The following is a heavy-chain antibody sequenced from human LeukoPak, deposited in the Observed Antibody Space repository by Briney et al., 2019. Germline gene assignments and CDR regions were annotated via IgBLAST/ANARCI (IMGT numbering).Heavy chain of an antibody. D-gene: IGHD1-26*01. CDR1: GFTVSSYA. J-gene: IGHJ4*02. CDR2: LGIAGDT. V-gene: IGHV3-13*01. Sequence: GESLRLSCAASGFTVSSYAMHWVRHPIGKGLEWVSALGIAGDTFYPGSVKGRFTISRENARNSLYLQMNSLRAEDTAMYYCARQMQSHGNFDSWGQGTLVTVSS. CDR3: ARQMQSHGNFDS.